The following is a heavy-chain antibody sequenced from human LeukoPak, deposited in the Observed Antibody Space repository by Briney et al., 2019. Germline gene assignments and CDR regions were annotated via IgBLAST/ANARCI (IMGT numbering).Heavy chain of an antibody. CDR1: GGSVTSTNW. J-gene: IGHJ4*02. CDR3: AREGGFYRPLDY. CDR2: VHLDGRT. V-gene: IGHV4-4*02. Sequence: PSETLSLTCGVSGGSVTSTNWWTWVRQPPGKGLEWIGEVHLDGRTNYNPSLKSRLTMSVDLSENHVSLKLTSVAAADTAVYYCAREGGFYRPLDYSGQGTLVTVSS. D-gene: IGHD3-3*01.